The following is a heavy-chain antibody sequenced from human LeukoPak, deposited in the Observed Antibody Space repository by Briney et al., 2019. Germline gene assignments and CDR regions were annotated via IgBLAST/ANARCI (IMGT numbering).Heavy chain of an antibody. V-gene: IGHV1-2*06. CDR1: GYIFTDYY. CDR3: ARDLGRYFDHDAFDI. D-gene: IGHD3-9*01. CDR2: INPNSGGT. Sequence: ASVKVSCKASGYIFTDYYMHWVRQAPGQELGWMGRINPNSGGTNYAQKFQGRVTMTRDTSISTAYMELSRLRSDDTAVYYCARDLGRYFDHDAFDIWGQGTMVTVSS. J-gene: IGHJ3*02.